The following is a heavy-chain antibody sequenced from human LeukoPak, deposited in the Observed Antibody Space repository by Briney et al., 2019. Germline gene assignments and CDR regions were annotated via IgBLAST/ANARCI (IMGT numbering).Heavy chain of an antibody. D-gene: IGHD3-10*02. Sequence: GGSLRLSCAASGFILDTYEMNWVRQAPGKGLEWVSAISGSGGSTYYPDSVRGRFTISRDNAKNSLYLQMTSLRAEDTAVYYCAELGITMIGGVWGKGTTVTISS. J-gene: IGHJ6*04. CDR2: ISGSGGST. CDR1: GFILDTYE. V-gene: IGHV3-48*03. CDR3: AELGITMIGGV.